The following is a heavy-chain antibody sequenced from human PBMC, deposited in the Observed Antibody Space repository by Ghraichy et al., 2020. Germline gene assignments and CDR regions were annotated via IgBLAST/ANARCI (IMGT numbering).Heavy chain of an antibody. D-gene: IGHD6-19*01. CDR3: AGGAVAGTGF. CDR2: IHTSGRA. CDR1: GGSISSYY. Sequence: GSLSLTCTVSGGSISSYYWSWIRQPTGKGLEWIGRIHTSGRADYNPSLKSRVTMSVDTSKKQFSLKLNSVTAADTAIYFCAGGAVAGTGFWGQGALVTVSS. J-gene: IGHJ4*02. V-gene: IGHV4-4*07.